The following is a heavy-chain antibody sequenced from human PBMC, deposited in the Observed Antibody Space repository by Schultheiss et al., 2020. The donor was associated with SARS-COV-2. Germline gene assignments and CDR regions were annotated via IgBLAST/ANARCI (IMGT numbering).Heavy chain of an antibody. D-gene: IGHD6-6*01. J-gene: IGHJ4*02. Sequence: GGSLRLSCAASGFTFSSYGMHWVRQAPGKGLEWVSYISSSGSTIYYADSVKGRFTISRDNSKNTLYLQMNSLRAEDTAVYYCARDAGSSFDYWGQGTLVTVSS. CDR1: GFTFSSYG. CDR3: ARDAGSSFDY. CDR2: ISSSGSTI. V-gene: IGHV3-48*01.